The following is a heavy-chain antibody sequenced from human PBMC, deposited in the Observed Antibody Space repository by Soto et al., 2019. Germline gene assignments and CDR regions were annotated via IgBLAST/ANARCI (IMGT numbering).Heavy chain of an antibody. D-gene: IGHD2-21*02. V-gene: IGHV1-2*02. Sequence: ASVNVSCKSSGYTFTAYYIHWVRQAPGQGLECMGWVNPNTGDTKYAPKFQGTVTMTRDTSISTAYMELKRLRSDDTAVYYCARQLAYCAGDCYTEPIDYWGQGTLVTV. CDR3: ARQLAYCAGDCYTEPIDY. CDR2: VNPNTGDT. CDR1: GYTFTAYY. J-gene: IGHJ4*02.